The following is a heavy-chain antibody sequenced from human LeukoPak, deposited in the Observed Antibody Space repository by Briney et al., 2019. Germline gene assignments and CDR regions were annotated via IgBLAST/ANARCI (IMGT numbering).Heavy chain of an antibody. CDR3: ARDGIVVVPAARASYYYGMDV. V-gene: IGHV1-46*01. D-gene: IGHD2-2*01. CDR2: INPSGGST. J-gene: IGHJ6*02. CDR1: GYTFTSYC. Sequence: GASVKVSCKASGYTFTSYCMHWVRQAPGQGLEWMGIINPSGGSTSYAQKFQGRVTMTRDTSTSTVYMELSSLRSEDTAVYYCARDGIVVVPAARASYYYGMDVWGQGTTVTVSS.